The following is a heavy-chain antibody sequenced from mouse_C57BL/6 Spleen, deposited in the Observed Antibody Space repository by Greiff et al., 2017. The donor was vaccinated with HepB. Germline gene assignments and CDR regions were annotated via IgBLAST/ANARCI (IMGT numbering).Heavy chain of an antibody. D-gene: IGHD2-2*01. CDR2: IDPSDSYT. CDR3: ARLGDGYDL. Sequence: QVQLQQPGAELVMPGASVKLSCKASGYTFTSYWMHWVKQRPGQGLEWIGEIDPSDSYTNYNQKFKGKSTLPVDKSSSTAYMQLSSLTSEDSAVYYCARLGDGYDLWGQGTTLTVSS. V-gene: IGHV1-69*01. J-gene: IGHJ2*01. CDR1: GYTFTSYW.